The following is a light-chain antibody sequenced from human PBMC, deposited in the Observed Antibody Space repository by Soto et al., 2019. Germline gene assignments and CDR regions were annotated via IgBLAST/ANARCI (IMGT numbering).Light chain of an antibody. J-gene: IGKJ1*01. CDR1: QGISNY. V-gene: IGKV1-27*01. CDR2: AAS. Sequence: DIQMTQSPSSLSASVGDRVTITCRASQGISNYLAWYQQKPGKDPKLLIYAASTLQTGVPSRFSGSGSGTDFTLTISSLQPDDVSTYYCQNYNSGPRTFGQGTKVEIK. CDR3: QNYNSGPRT.